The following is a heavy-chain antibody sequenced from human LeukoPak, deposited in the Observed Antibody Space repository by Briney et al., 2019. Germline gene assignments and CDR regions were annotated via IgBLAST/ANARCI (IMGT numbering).Heavy chain of an antibody. Sequence: SETLSLTCTVSGGSISSYYWSWIRQPPGKGLEWIGYIYYSGSTNYNPSLKSRVTISVDTSKNQFSLKLSSVTAADTAVYYCARGWELYSVDYWGQGTLVTVSS. V-gene: IGHV4-59*01. CDR3: ARGWELYSVDY. D-gene: IGHD1-26*01. CDR2: IYYSGST. J-gene: IGHJ4*02. CDR1: GGSISSYY.